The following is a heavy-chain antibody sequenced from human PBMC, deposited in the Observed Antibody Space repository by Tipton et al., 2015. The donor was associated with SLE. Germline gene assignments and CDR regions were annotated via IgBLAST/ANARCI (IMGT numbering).Heavy chain of an antibody. V-gene: IGHV4-38-2*01. CDR1: GYSISSGYY. CDR2: INHSGST. D-gene: IGHD2-8*01. CDR3: ASFQYGYYMDV. Sequence: TLSLTCAVSGYSISSGYYWGWIRQPPGKGLEWIGEINHSGSTNYNPSLKSRVTISVDTSKNQFSLKLSSVTAADTAVYYCASFQYGYYMDVWGKGTTVTVSS. J-gene: IGHJ6*03.